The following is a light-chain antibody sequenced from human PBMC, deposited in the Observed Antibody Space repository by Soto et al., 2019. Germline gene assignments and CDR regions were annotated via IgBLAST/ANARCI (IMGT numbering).Light chain of an antibody. CDR1: QSVSRSN. J-gene: IGKJ1*01. V-gene: IGKV3-20*01. Sequence: EIVLTQSPGTLSLSPGERATLSCRASQSVSRSNLAWYQQKPGQATMLLIYGASSRATGIPDRFSGSGSGTDFTLTISRLEHEDFAVYYCQQYSSSPQTFGQGTKVEIK. CDR2: GAS. CDR3: QQYSSSPQT.